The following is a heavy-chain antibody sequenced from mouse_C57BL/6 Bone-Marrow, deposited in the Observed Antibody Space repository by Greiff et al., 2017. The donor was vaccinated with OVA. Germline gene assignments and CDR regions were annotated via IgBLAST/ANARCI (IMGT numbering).Heavy chain of an antibody. Sequence: EVQLQQSGAELVRPGASVKLSCTASGFNIKDDYMHWVKQRPEQGLEWIGWIDPENGDTEYASKFQGKATITADTSSNKAYLQLSNLTSEDTAAYYTSTDGSTCVGAMDYWGQGTAITVSS. J-gene: IGHJ4*01. CDR1: GFNIKDDY. CDR3: STDGSTCVGAMDY. CDR2: IDPENGDT. V-gene: IGHV14-4*01. D-gene: IGHD1-1*01.